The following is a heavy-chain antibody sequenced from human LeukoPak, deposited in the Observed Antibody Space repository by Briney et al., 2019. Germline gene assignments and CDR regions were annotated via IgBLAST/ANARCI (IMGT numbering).Heavy chain of an antibody. J-gene: IGHJ4*02. D-gene: IGHD2-2*01. V-gene: IGHV5-51*01. CDR2: IFAGDSDT. Sequence: GESLKISCKGSGYSFNTYWIGWVRQMPGKGLEWMGIIFAGDSDTRYSPSFQGQVTMSVDKSINTAYLQWSSLRASDTAMYFCARRQGCSNTACMPDYWGQGTLVTVSS. CDR1: GYSFNTYW. CDR3: ARRQGCSNTACMPDY.